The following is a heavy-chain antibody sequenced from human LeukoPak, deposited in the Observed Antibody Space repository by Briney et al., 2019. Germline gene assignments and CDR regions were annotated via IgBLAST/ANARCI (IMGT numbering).Heavy chain of an antibody. V-gene: IGHV4-59*08. CDR2: IYYCGST. D-gene: IGHD5-18*01. J-gene: IGHJ4*02. CDR1: GGSISSYY. Sequence: SETLSLTCTVSGGSISSYYWSWIRQPPGKGLEWIGYIYYCGSTNYNPSLKSRVTISVDTSTNQCSLKLSSVTAADTAVYYCARLGVDTAMATNTRDYYFAYWGQATLVTVYS. CDR3: ARLGVDTAMATNTRDYYFAY.